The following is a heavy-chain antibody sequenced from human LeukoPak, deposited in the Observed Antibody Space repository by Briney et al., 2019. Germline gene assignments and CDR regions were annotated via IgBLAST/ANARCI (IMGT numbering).Heavy chain of an antibody. Sequence: SETLSLTCTVSGGSITSYHWSWIRQPAGKGLEWIGRIYTSGSTHYNPSLKSRVTMSVDTSKNQFSLKLSSVTAADTAVYYCARDGLYSYGYSYFDYWGQGTLVTVSS. CDR3: ARDGLYSYGYSYFDY. J-gene: IGHJ4*02. D-gene: IGHD5-18*01. V-gene: IGHV4-4*07. CDR1: GGSITSYH. CDR2: IYTSGST.